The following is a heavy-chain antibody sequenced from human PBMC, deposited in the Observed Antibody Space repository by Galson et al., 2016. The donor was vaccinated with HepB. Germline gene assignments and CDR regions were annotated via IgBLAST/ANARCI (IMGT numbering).Heavy chain of an antibody. Sequence: SLRLSCAASGFTFSNCAMTWVRQAPGKGLEWVSAITGGGRHTYYADSVKGRFTISRDNSKNTLYLQMNSLRDDDTAVYYCARYRGPSRYFDLWGRGTLVTVSS. J-gene: IGHJ2*01. CDR2: ITGGGRHT. CDR1: GFTFSNCA. CDR3: ARYRGPSRYFDL. D-gene: IGHD1-1*01. V-gene: IGHV3-23*01.